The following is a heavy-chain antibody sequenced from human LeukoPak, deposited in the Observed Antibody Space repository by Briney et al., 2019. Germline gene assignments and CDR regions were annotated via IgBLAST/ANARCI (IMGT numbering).Heavy chain of an antibody. CDR2: IGGSGSNT. D-gene: IGHD4/OR15-4a*01. Sequence: GGSLRLSCAASGITFSGSGMSWVRQAPGKGLEWVSTIGGSGSNTHYADSVKGLFTISRDNSKNTLYLQMNSLRAEDTAVYYCAKDAGARVSLYYFDYWGQGTLVTVSS. J-gene: IGHJ4*02. V-gene: IGHV3-23*01. CDR1: GITFSGSG. CDR3: AKDAGARVSLYYFDY.